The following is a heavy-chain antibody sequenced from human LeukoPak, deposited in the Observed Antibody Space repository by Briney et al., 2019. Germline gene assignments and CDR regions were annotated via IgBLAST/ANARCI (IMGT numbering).Heavy chain of an antibody. J-gene: IGHJ4*02. CDR1: GGTFSSYA. V-gene: IGHV1-69*13. Sequence: SVKVSCKASGGTFSSYAISWVRQAHGQGLEWMGGIIPIFGTANYAQKFQGRVTITADESTSTAYMELSSLRSEDTAVYYCARGTTRVNPCDFWSGYPRGCFDYWGQGTLVTVSS. D-gene: IGHD3-3*01. CDR3: ARGTTRVNPCDFWSGYPRGCFDY. CDR2: IIPIFGTA.